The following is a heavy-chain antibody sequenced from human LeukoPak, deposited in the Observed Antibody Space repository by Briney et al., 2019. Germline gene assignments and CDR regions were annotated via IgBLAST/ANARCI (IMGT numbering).Heavy chain of an antibody. J-gene: IGHJ4*02. CDR2: TNPNSGGT. D-gene: IGHD3-22*01. V-gene: IGHV1-2*02. Sequence: GASVKVSCKASGYTFTGYYMHWVRQAPGQGLEWMGWTNPNSGGTNYAQKFQGRVTMTRDTSISTAYMELSRLRSDDTAVYYCARVAEYYYDSSGYYYFYYWGQGTLVTVSS. CDR3: ARVAEYYYDSSGYYYFYY. CDR1: GYTFTGYY.